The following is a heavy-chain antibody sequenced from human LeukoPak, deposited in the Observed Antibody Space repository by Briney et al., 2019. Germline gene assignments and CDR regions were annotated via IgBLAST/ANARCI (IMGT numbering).Heavy chain of an antibody. CDR1: GFTFSSYG. V-gene: IGHV3-30*18. J-gene: IGHJ6*03. D-gene: IGHD6-6*01. CDR2: ISYDGSNK. CDR3: AKGSSRYYYYYMDV. Sequence: GGSLRLSCAASGFTFSSYGMHWVRQAPGKGLEWVAVISYDGSNKYYADSVKGRFTISRDNSKNTLYLQMNSLRAEDTAVYYCAKGSSRYYYYYMDVWGKGTTVTVSS.